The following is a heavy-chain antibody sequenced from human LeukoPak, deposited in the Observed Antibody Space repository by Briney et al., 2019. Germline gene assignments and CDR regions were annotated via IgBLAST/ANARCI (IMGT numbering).Heavy chain of an antibody. CDR1: GGSISSYY. Sequence: SETLSLTCTVSGGSISSYYWSWIRQPPGKGLEWIGYIYYSGSTNYNPSLKSRVTISLDTSKDQISLKLSSVTAADTAVYYCARHTTVVPPHYFDYWGQGTLVTVSS. D-gene: IGHD4-23*01. V-gene: IGHV4-59*08. CDR2: IYYSGST. CDR3: ARHTTVVPPHYFDY. J-gene: IGHJ4*02.